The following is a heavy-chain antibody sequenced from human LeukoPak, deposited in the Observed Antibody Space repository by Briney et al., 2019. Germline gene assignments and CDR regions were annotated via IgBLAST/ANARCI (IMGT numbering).Heavy chain of an antibody. CDR2: ISGNGGTT. CDR1: GFTFSGYA. CDR3: ARILRWPNPFDQ. J-gene: IGHJ4*02. D-gene: IGHD4-23*01. V-gene: IGHV3-23*01. Sequence: PRGSLRLSCAASGFTFSGYAMSWGRQAPGKGLEWVSTISGNGGTTYYADSAKGRFTISRDNSKNTLYLQMNSLRAEDTALYYCARILRWPNPFDQWGQGTLVTVSS.